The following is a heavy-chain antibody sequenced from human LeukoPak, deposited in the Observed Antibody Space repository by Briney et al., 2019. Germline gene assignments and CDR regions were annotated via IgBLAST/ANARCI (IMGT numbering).Heavy chain of an antibody. CDR2: IIPVLGIA. V-gene: IGHV1-69*04. Sequence: GVSVKVSCKASGGTFSSYAISWVRQAPGQGLEWMGRIIPVLGIANYAQKFQGRVTITADKSTSTAYMELSSLRSEDTAVYYCARGYSSGLPDYWGQGTLVTVSS. CDR3: ARGYSSGLPDY. CDR1: GGTFSSYA. D-gene: IGHD6-19*01. J-gene: IGHJ4*02.